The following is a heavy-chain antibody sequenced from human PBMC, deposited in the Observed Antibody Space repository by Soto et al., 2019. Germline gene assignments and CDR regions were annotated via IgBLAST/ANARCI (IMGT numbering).Heavy chain of an antibody. CDR3: ARDTHTSSWYYFDS. CDR1: GFTLSSYA. CDR2: INGGGGGA. J-gene: IGHJ4*02. D-gene: IGHD6-13*01. V-gene: IGHV3-23*01. Sequence: GGSLRLSCAASGFTLSSYAMSWVRQAPGKGLEWVSGINGGGGGAYYADSVKGRFTISRDNSKNTLYLQMNSLRAEDTAVYYCARDTHTSSWYYFDSWGQGTLVTVSS.